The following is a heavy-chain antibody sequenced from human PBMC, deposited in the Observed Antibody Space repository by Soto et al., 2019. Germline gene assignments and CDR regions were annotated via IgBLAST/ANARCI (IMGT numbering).Heavy chain of an antibody. J-gene: IGHJ4*02. V-gene: IGHV3-30*18. CDR3: AKEPKIQLWLHYFDY. D-gene: IGHD5-18*01. CDR2: ISHDGSNT. CDR1: GFTFSNYG. Sequence: QVQLVQSGGNVVQPGRSLRLSCAASGFTFSNYGMHWVRQAPGKGLKLLAFISHDGSNTYYADSVKGRFPISSDNSKNTLSLQVNSLRAEDTAVFYCAKEPKIQLWLHYFDYWGQGTLVTVSS.